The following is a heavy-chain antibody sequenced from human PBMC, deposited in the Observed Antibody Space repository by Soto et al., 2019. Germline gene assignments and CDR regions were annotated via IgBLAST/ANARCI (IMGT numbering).Heavy chain of an antibody. CDR3: AKDTYYHDSSGYYIFDS. V-gene: IGHV3-30*18. Sequence: GGSLRLSCAASGFPFSSYGVHWVRQAPGKGLEWVASVSYDGSNKHYADSVKGRFTISRDNSRNTLDLQMDSLSGEDAAVYYCAKDTYYHDSSGYYIFDSWGQGTLVTVSS. J-gene: IGHJ4*02. D-gene: IGHD3-22*01. CDR1: GFPFSSYG. CDR2: VSYDGSNK.